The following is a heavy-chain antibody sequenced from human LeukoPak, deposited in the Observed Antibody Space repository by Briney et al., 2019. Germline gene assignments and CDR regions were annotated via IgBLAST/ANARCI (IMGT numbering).Heavy chain of an antibody. J-gene: IGHJ5*02. CDR3: ARGLVTAIHWFDP. CDR1: GYTFTGYY. CDR2: INPNSGGT. Sequence: ASVKVSCKASGYTFTGYYMHWVRQAPGQGLEWMGWINPNSGGTNYAQKFQGRVTMTRDTSISTAYMELSRLRSDDTAVYYCARGLVTAIHWFDPWGQGTLVTVSS. D-gene: IGHD2-21*02. V-gene: IGHV1-2*02.